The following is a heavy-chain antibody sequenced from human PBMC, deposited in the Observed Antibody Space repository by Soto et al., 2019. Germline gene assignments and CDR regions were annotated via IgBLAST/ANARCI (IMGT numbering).Heavy chain of an antibody. J-gene: IGHJ6*02. D-gene: IGHD3-22*01. CDR1: GGSISSYY. Sequence: SETLSLTCTVSGGSISSYYWSWIRQPPGKGLEWIGYIYYSGSTNYNPSLKSRVTISVDTSKNQFSLKLNSMTAADTAVYYCARRLYYDSSGFEGGGMDVWGQGTTVTVSS. V-gene: IGHV4-59*08. CDR3: ARRLYYDSSGFEGGGMDV. CDR2: IYYSGST.